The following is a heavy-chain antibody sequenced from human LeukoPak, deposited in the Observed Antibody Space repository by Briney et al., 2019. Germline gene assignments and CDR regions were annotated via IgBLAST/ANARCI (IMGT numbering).Heavy chain of an antibody. CDR1: GFTFSSYA. D-gene: IGHD1-26*01. CDR3: ARDGRGRGTYYYYYMDV. Sequence: YPGGSLRLSCAASGFTFSSYAMHWVRQAPGKGLEWVAVISYDGSNKYYADSVKGRFTISRDNSKNTLYLQMNSLRAEDTAVYYCARDGRGRGTYYYYYMDVWGKGTTVTVSS. V-gene: IGHV3-30-3*01. CDR2: ISYDGSNK. J-gene: IGHJ6*03.